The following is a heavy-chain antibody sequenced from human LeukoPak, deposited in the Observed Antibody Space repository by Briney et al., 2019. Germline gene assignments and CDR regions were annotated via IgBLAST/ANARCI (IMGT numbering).Heavy chain of an antibody. CDR2: IVPIFGTT. CDR3: AKDHTEGIDP. V-gene: IGHV1-69*05. Sequence: ASVTVSCKASGDTLTDYAISWVRQAPGQGLEWMGGIVPIFGTTNYAQEFQGRVTITTDASTNTAYMKLSRLRTDDTAFYFCAKDHTEGIDPGGQGTRVTVS. CDR1: GDTLTDYA. D-gene: IGHD5-18*01. J-gene: IGHJ5*02.